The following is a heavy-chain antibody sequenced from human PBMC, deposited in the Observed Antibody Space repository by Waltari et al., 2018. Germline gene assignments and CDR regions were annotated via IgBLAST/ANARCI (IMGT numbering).Heavy chain of an antibody. D-gene: IGHD1-26*01. Sequence: QAQLVQSGAEVKQPGASVTVSCTASGYVFTDYSMHWVRQAPGQGLEWLGWMNPNIGGTNDAQKFQGRVTLTRDTSINTAYMELSSLRSDDTAVYYCATYLRSSGSYSLIYWGQGTLVAVSS. CDR2: MNPNIGGT. CDR3: ATYLRSSGSYSLIY. V-gene: IGHV1-2*02. CDR1: GYVFTDYS. J-gene: IGHJ4*02.